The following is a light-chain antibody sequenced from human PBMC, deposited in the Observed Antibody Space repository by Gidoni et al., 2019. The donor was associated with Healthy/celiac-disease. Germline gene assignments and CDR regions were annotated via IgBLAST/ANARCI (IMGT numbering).Light chain of an antibody. V-gene: IGLV2-14*01. CDR1: SSDVGGYNY. CDR3: SSYTSSSTLLYV. CDR2: DVS. J-gene: IGLJ1*01. Sequence: QSALTQPASVSGSPGQSLTISCTGTSSDVGGYNYVSWYQQPPGKAPKLMIYDVSNRPSGVSNRCAGSKSGNTASLTISGLQAEDEADYYCSSYTSSSTLLYVVGTGTKVTVL.